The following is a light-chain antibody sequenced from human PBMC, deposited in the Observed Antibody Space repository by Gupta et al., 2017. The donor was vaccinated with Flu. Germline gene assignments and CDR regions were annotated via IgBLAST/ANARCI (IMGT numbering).Light chain of an antibody. CDR3: RHDLNCPWT. CDR1: QSLVHSDGNTY. Sequence: DVVMTQSPLSLSVTVGQPASISCRSSQSLVHSDGNTYLHWFQQRPGQSPRRLIYKISNRDSGVPDIFRGSGSGTEYTFDIISVEADDVGIYYCRHDLNCPWTFGQGTKVEIK. V-gene: IGKV2-30*02. CDR2: KIS. J-gene: IGKJ1*01.